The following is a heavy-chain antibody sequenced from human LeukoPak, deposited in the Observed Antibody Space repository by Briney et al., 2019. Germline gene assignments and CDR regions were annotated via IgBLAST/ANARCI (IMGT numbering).Heavy chain of an antibody. Sequence: ASVKVSCKASGYSFTSDYIHWVRQAPGQGLEWMGMIYPRDGSTSYAQKFQGRVTVTRDTSTSTVHMELSGLRSEDTAVYYCARDQEAFDYWGQGTLVTVSS. V-gene: IGHV1-46*01. J-gene: IGHJ4*02. CDR1: GYSFTSDY. CDR2: IYPRDGST. CDR3: ARDQEAFDY.